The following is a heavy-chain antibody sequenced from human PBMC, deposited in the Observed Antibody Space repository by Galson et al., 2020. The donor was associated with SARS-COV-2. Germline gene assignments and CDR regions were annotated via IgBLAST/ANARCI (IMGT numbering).Heavy chain of an antibody. CDR1: GFTFSSYA. V-gene: IGHV3-23*01. Sequence: GESLKISCAASGFTFSSYAMSWVRQAPGKGLEWVSPISGGGGSTYYADSVQGRFTVSRDNSRSTLYLQMNSLRAEDTAVYFCARLRKFTQPDAYFDYWGPGTLVTVSS. D-gene: IGHD2-8*01. J-gene: IGHJ4*02. CDR3: ARLRKFTQPDAYFDY. CDR2: ISGGGGST.